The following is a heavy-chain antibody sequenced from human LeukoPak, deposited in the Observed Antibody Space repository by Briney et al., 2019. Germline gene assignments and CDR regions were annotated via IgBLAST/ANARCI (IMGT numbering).Heavy chain of an antibody. CDR1: GGSFSGYY. Sequence: PSETLPLTCAVYGGSFSGYYWSWIRQPPGKGLEWIGEINHSGSTNYNPSLKSRVTISVDTSKNQFSLKLSSVTAADTAVYYCARARTYYYDSSGYYHWFDPWGQGTLVTVSS. V-gene: IGHV4-34*01. J-gene: IGHJ5*02. CDR2: INHSGST. D-gene: IGHD3-22*01. CDR3: ARARTYYYDSSGYYHWFDP.